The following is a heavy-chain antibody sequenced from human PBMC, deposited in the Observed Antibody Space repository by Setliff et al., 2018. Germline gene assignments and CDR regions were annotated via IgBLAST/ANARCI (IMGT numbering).Heavy chain of an antibody. Sequence: SVKVSCKASGDPFNAYGVSWVRQAPGQGLEWMGAIIPVLGMTDYAQKFQGRLTISADQSTTTVYMELSSLRFDDTALYYCARGPSPTVTPSRLIYFYHMDVWGTGTTVTVSS. CDR1: GDPFNAYG. J-gene: IGHJ6*03. CDR2: IIPVLGMT. CDR3: ARGPSPTVTPSRLIYFYHMDV. V-gene: IGHV1-69*10. D-gene: IGHD4-17*01.